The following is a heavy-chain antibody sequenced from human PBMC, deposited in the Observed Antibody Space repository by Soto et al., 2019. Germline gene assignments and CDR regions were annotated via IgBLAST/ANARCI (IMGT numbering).Heavy chain of an antibody. Sequence: QVQLVESGGGLVKPGGSLRLSCAASGFTFSDYYMSWIRQAPGKGLEWVSYISSSSSYTNYADSVKGRFTISRDNAKNSLYLQMNSRRAEDTAVYYCAREGRRAARPHYNWFDPWGQGTLVTVSS. CDR2: ISSSSSYT. CDR1: GFTFSDYY. CDR3: AREGRRAARPHYNWFDP. V-gene: IGHV3-11*06. J-gene: IGHJ5*02. D-gene: IGHD6-6*01.